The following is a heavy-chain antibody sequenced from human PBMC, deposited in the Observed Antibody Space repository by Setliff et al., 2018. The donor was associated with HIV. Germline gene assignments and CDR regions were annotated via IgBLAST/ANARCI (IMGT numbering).Heavy chain of an antibody. D-gene: IGHD3-22*01. J-gene: IGHJ3*02. V-gene: IGHV4-4*09. CDR2: IYSSGST. CDR1: GGSISTSY. Sequence: SETLSLTCTVSGGSISTSYWNWIRQSPGKGLEWIGYIYSSGSTNFNPSLKSRVTLSIDTSKNQFSLNLTSMTAADTAVYFCVRHGYYYDFIDIWGQGTVVTVSS. CDR3: VRHGYYYDFIDI.